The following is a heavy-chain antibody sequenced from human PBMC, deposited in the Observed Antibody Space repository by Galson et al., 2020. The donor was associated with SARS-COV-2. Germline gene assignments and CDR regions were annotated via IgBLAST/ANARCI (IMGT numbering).Heavy chain of an antibody. CDR2: IWYDGSNK. V-gene: IGHV3-33*01. Sequence: GESLKISCAASGFTFSSYGMHWVRQAPGKGLEWVAVIWYDGSNKYYADSVKGRFTISRDNSKNTLYLQMNSLRAEDTAVYYCARDLAVAGTKDYWGQGTLVTVSS. CDR1: GFTFSSYG. CDR3: ARDLAVAGTKDY. D-gene: IGHD6-19*01. J-gene: IGHJ4*02.